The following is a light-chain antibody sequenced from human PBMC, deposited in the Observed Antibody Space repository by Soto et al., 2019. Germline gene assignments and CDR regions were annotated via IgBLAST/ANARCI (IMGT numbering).Light chain of an antibody. J-gene: IGKJ5*01. CDR2: DAS. CDR3: LQHNSYPLT. CDR1: QSISGW. V-gene: IGKV1-5*01. Sequence: DIQMTQSPSTVSASVGDRVTITCRASQSISGWLAWYQQKPGKAPNVLIHDASSLHSGVPSRFSGSGSGTEFTLTISSLQPEDFATYYCLQHNSYPLTFGQGTRLEIK.